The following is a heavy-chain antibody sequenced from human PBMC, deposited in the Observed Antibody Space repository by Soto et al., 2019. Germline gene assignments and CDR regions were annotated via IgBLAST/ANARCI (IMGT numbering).Heavy chain of an antibody. V-gene: IGHV3-23*01. D-gene: IGHD3-10*01. CDR2: ISGSGGST. CDR1: GFTFSSYA. J-gene: IGHJ5*02. CDR3: AKARLRITMVQGVIPNWFDP. Sequence: QSGGSLRLSCAASGFTFSSYAMSWVRQAPGKGLEWVSAISGSGGSTYYADSVKGRFTISRDNSKNTLYLQMNSLRAEDTAVYYCAKARLRITMVQGVIPNWFDPWGQGTLVTVSS.